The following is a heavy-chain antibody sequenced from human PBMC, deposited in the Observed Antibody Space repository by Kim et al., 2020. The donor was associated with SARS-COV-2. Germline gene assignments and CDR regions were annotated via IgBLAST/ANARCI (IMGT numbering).Heavy chain of an antibody. J-gene: IGHJ6*02. V-gene: IGHV1-3*01. CDR3: AREEREQQLPGYYYYYGMDV. Sequence: ASVKVSCKASGYTFTSYAMHWVRQAPGQRLEWMGWINAGNGNTKYSQKFQGRVTITRDTSASTAYMELSSLRSEDTAVYYCAREEREQQLPGYYYYYGMDVWGQGTTVTVSS. CDR1: GYTFTSYA. CDR2: INAGNGNT. D-gene: IGHD6-13*01.